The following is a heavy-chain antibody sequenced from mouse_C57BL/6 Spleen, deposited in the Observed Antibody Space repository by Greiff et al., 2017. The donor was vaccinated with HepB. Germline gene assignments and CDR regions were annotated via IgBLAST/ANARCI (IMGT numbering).Heavy chain of an antibody. Sequence: FQLQQSGPELVKPGASVKMSCKASGYTFTDYNMHWVKQSHGKSLEWIGYINPNNGGTSYNQKFKGKATLTVNKSSSTAYMELRSLTSEDSAVYYCARPFITTVVAHFDYWGQGTTLTVSS. J-gene: IGHJ2*01. CDR3: ARPFITTVVAHFDY. CDR2: INPNNGGT. D-gene: IGHD1-1*01. CDR1: GYTFTDYN. V-gene: IGHV1-22*01.